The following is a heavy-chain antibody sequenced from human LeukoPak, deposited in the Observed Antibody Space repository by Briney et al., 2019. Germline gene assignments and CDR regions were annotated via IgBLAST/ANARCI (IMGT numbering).Heavy chain of an antibody. CDR3: ATSITAAPNLYYFDY. Sequence: ASVKVSCKVSGYTLTTNGISWVRQAPGQGLEWMGWVSVYYGNTKYAQKIQGRVSMTTDTSTSTAYMELRSLRSDDTAVYYCATSITAAPNLYYFDYWGQGTLVTVSS. J-gene: IGHJ4*02. V-gene: IGHV1-18*01. D-gene: IGHD6-25*01. CDR1: GYTLTTNG. CDR2: VSVYYGNT.